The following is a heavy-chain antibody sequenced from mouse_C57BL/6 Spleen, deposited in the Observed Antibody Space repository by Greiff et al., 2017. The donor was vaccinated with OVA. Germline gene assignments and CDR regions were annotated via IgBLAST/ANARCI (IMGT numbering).Heavy chain of an antibody. V-gene: IGHV1-31*01. Sequence: VQLKESGPELVKPGASVKISCKASGYSFTGYYMHWVKQSHGNILDWIGYIYPYNGVSSYNQKLKGKATLTVDKSSSTAYMELLSLTSEDSAVSYCAYGSIPYYFDYWGQGTSLTVSS. CDR3: AYGSIPYYFDY. D-gene: IGHD1-1*01. CDR1: GYSFTGYY. CDR2: IYPYNGVS. J-gene: IGHJ2*02.